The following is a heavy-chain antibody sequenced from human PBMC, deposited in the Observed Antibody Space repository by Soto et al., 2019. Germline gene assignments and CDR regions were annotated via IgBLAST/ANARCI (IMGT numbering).Heavy chain of an antibody. J-gene: IGHJ4*02. CDR3: AREGIAESGPNYYDC. V-gene: IGHV3-30-3*01. D-gene: IGHD6-13*01. Sequence: QVQLVESGGGVVKPGRSLTIFCTASGFTFKHNAMHWIRQAPAKGLEWVADISYDGSTKNYADSVKGRFTISRDNYKNTLSLQMSALKGEDTATYYCAREGIAESGPNYYDCWGPGPLVAVS. CDR1: GFTFKHNA. CDR2: ISYDGSTK.